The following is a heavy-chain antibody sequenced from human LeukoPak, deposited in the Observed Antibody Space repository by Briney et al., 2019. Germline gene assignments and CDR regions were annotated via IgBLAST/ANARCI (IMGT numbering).Heavy chain of an antibody. D-gene: IGHD3-22*01. CDR3: ARDTYYYDSSGKNAFDI. CDR2: INPSGGST. V-gene: IGHV1-46*01. J-gene: IGHJ3*02. CDR1: GYTFTSYY. Sequence: GASVKVSCKASGYTFTSYYMHWVRQAPGQGLEWMGIINPSGGSTSYAQKFQGRVTMTRDTSTSTVYMELSSLRSEDTAVYYCARDTYYYDSSGKNAFDIWGQGTMVTVSS.